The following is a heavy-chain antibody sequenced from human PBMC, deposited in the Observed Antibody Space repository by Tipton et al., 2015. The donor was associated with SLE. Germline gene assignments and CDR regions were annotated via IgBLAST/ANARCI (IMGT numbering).Heavy chain of an antibody. CDR3: ASGGYGSGSHYLGRWFDP. J-gene: IGHJ5*02. D-gene: IGHD3-10*01. Sequence: TLSLTCTVSGGSISSSSYYWGWIRQPPGKGLEWIGSIYYSGSTYYNPSLKSRVTISVDTSKNQFSLKLSSVTAADTAVYYCASGGYGSGSHYLGRWFDPWGRGTLVTVSS. CDR1: GGSISSSSYY. V-gene: IGHV4-39*01. CDR2: IYYSGST.